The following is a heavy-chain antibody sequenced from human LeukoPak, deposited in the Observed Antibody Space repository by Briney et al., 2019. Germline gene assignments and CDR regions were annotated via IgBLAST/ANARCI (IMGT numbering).Heavy chain of an antibody. J-gene: IGHJ4*02. D-gene: IGHD2-21*02. V-gene: IGHV3-74*01. CDR3: VRDRGGLPVVY. CDR2: ISSDGSTT. Sequence: GGSLRLSCAASGFTFSAYWMHWVRQVPGKGLVWVSHISSDGSTTTYADSVKGRFTISRDNARNTLFLQMKSLRAEDTAVYYCVRDRGGLPVVYWGQGTLVTVSS. CDR1: GFTFSAYW.